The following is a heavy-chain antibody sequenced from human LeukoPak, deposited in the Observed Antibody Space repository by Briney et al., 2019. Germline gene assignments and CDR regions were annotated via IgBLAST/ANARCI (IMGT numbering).Heavy chain of an antibody. D-gene: IGHD3-10*02. Sequence: GGSLRLSCAASGFTFSSYAMHWVRQAPGKGLEWEAVISYDGSNKYYADSVKGRFTISRDNSKNTLYLQMNSLRAEDTAVYYCAELGITMIGGVWGKGTTVTISS. J-gene: IGHJ6*04. CDR1: GFTFSSYA. CDR3: AELGITMIGGV. V-gene: IGHV3-30*04. CDR2: ISYDGSNK.